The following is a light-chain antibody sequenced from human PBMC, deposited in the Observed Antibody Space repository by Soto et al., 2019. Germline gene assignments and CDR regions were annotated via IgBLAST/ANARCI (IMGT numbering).Light chain of an antibody. CDR2: DVT. Sequence: QSALTQPASVSGSPGQSITISWIGTNNEVGAFNYVSWYQHHPGKAPKLIIYDVTDRPSGVSNRFSASKSGNTASLTISGLQAEDEADYYCSSYTTRNTEAFGTGTKVTVL. J-gene: IGLJ1*01. V-gene: IGLV2-14*03. CDR1: NNEVGAFNY. CDR3: SSYTTRNTEA.